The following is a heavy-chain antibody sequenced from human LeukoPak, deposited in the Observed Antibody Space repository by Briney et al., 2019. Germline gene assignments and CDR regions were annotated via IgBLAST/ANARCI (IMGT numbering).Heavy chain of an antibody. CDR1: GGSFSGYY. CDR3: ARGPPYYYDSSGSG. CDR2: INHSGST. V-gene: IGHV4-34*01. J-gene: IGHJ4*02. D-gene: IGHD3-22*01. Sequence: SETLSLTCAVYGGSFSGYYWSWIRQSPGKGLEWIGEINHSGSTNYNPSLKSRVTISVDTSKNQFSLKLSSVTAADTAVYYCARGPPYYYDSSGSGWGQGTLVTVSS.